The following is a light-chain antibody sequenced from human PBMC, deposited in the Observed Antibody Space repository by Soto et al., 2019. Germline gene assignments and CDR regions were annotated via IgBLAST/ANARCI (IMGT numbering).Light chain of an antibody. Sequence: QSVLTQPASVSGSPGQSITISCTGTSSDVGAYIFVSWYQQHPGKAPKLMIYDIINRPSGVSNRFSGSKSGNTASLTISGLQAEDEADYYCVSFTTSRSYVFRTGTKLTVL. CDR1: SSDVGAYIF. CDR2: DII. V-gene: IGLV2-14*03. CDR3: VSFTTSRSYV. J-gene: IGLJ1*01.